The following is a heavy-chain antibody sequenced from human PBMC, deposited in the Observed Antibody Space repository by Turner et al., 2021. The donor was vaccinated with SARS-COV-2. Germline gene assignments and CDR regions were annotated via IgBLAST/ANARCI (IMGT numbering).Heavy chain of an antibody. Sequence: QVQLPESGPGRLKPSQTLSLTCPLAGGSISRGGYYWSWIRQHPGKGLEWIGYIYYSGSTNYNPSMKKRVTITVDTTKNKFALKLSSVTAADAAVYYCAGVLNSIFSDFDYWGQGTLVTVSS. D-gene: IGHD3-9*01. CDR2: IYYSGST. CDR3: AGVLNSIFSDFDY. CDR1: GGSISRGGYY. J-gene: IGHJ4*02. V-gene: IGHV4-31*03.